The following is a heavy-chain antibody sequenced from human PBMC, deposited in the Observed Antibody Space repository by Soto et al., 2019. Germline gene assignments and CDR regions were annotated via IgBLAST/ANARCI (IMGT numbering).Heavy chain of an antibody. CDR3: AKVIGGSESYWGGSHYYYALDV. V-gene: IGHV3-23*01. D-gene: IGHD3-10*01. Sequence: EVQLLESGGGLIQPGGSLRLSCAASGFIFSAYAMYWVRQAPGKGLEWVSVISGSDGTTYYADSVRGRFTISRDNSRNTVYLQMISLRAEDTAVYHCAKVIGGSESYWGGSHYYYALDVWGQGTTVTVSS. J-gene: IGHJ6*02. CDR2: ISGSDGTT. CDR1: GFIFSAYA.